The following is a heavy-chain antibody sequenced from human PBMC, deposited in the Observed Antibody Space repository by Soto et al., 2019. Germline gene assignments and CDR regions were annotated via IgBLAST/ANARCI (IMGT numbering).Heavy chain of an antibody. D-gene: IGHD2-15*01. CDR2: IYYSGST. CDR1: GGSISSYY. J-gene: IGHJ5*02. Sequence: ASETLSLTCTFSGGSISSYYWSWIRQPPGKGLEWIGYIYYSGSTNYNPSLKSRVTISVDTSKNQFSLKLSSVTAADTAVYYCARVRNVVVVDDNWFDPWGQGTLVTVSS. V-gene: IGHV4-59*01. CDR3: ARVRNVVVVDDNWFDP.